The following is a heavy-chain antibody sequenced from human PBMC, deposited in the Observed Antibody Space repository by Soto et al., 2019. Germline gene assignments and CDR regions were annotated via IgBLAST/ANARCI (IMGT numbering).Heavy chain of an antibody. J-gene: IGHJ6*02. V-gene: IGHV5-51*01. CDR2: IYPGDSDT. CDR3: AASIFYYGMDV. Sequence: PGESLQISCKGSGYTFTNYWIGWVRQIPGKGPECMGIIYPGDSDTKYNPSFQGQVTISADKSITTTYLQWSSLKASDTAIYYCAASIFYYGMDVWGQGTTVTVSS. CDR1: GYTFTNYW.